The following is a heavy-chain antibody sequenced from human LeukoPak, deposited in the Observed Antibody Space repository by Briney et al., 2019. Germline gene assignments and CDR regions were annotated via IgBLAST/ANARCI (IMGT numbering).Heavy chain of an antibody. Sequence: ASVKVSCKASGYTFTSYGISWVRQGPGQGLEWMGWISAYNGNTNYAQKLQGRVTMTTDTSTSTAYMELRSLRSDDTAVYYCARGTSSSWYPGGEYYYYMDVWGKGTTVTVSS. CDR3: ARGTSSSWYPGGEYYYYMDV. CDR2: ISAYNGNT. J-gene: IGHJ6*03. CDR1: GYTFTSYG. D-gene: IGHD6-13*01. V-gene: IGHV1-18*01.